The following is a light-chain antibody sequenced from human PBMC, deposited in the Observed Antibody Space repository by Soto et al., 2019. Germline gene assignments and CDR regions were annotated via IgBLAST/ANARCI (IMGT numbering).Light chain of an antibody. CDR2: DAS. CDR1: QTIFNF. J-gene: IGKJ3*01. V-gene: IGKV3-11*02. Sequence: ESVLTQSPATLSLSPGERATLSCRADQTIFNFLIWFQQKPGQSPRLLIYDASNRATGVPDRFSGSGSDRDFTLTIDSLEPEDFAVYYCQQYNNCPLAFGNGTKVDIK. CDR3: QQYNNCPLA.